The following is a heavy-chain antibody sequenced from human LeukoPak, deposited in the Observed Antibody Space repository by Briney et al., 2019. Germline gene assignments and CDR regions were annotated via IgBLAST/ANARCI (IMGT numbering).Heavy chain of an antibody. CDR2: ISAYNGNT. CDR3: ARDRVYPDY. D-gene: IGHD2-2*01. J-gene: IGHJ4*02. CDR1: GYTFTGYY. V-gene: IGHV1-18*04. Sequence: ASVKVSCKASGYTFTGYYMHWVRQAPGQGLEWMGWISAYNGNTNYAQKLQGRVTMTTDTSTSTAYMELRSLRSDDTAVYYCARDRVYPDYWGQGTLVTVSS.